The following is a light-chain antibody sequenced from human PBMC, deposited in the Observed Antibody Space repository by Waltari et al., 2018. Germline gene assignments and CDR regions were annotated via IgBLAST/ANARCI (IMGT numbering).Light chain of an antibody. CDR1: QSVSSN. CDR2: GAS. V-gene: IGKV3-15*01. Sequence: EIVMTQSPATLSVSPGERATLSCRASQSVSSNLAWYQQKPGQAPRLPIYGASTRATGIPARFSGSGSGTEFTLTISSLQSEDFAVYYCQQYNNSFTFGPGTKVDIK. J-gene: IGKJ3*01. CDR3: QQYNNSFT.